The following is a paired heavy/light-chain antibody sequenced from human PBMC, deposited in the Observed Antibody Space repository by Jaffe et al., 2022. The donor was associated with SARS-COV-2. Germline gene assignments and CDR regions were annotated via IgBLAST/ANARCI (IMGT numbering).Heavy chain of an antibody. V-gene: IGHV4-61*02. CDR2: IYTSGST. J-gene: IGHJ6*02. Sequence: QVRLQESGPGLVKPSQTLSLTCTVSGGSINSDFYYWSWIRQPAGKGLEWIGRIYTSGSTNYNPSLKSRVTISLDTSNSQFSLRLSSVTAADTAVYYCARDPVLPKPDNLIAAARVRDGLDVWGQGTTVTVSS. CDR1: GGSINSDFYY. CDR3: ARDPVLPKPDNLIAAARVRDGLDV. D-gene: IGHD6-13*01.
Light chain of an antibody. CDR3: GTWDSSLSAAYV. V-gene: IGLV1-51*01. Sequence: QSVLTQPPSVSAAPGQKVTISCSGSSSNIGNNYVSWYQQFPGTAPKLLIYDNNKRPSGIPDRFSGSKSDTSASLGITGLQTGDEADYYCGTWDSSLSAAYVFGAGTKVTVL. J-gene: IGLJ1*01. CDR1: SSNIGNNY. CDR2: DNN.